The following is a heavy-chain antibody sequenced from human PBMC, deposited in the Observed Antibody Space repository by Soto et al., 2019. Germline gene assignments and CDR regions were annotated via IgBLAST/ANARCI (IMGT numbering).Heavy chain of an antibody. V-gene: IGHV4-39*01. D-gene: IGHD6-6*01. CDR3: ARPTSSSSSYGSIDY. CDR1: GGSISSSSYY. CDR2: IYYSGST. Sequence: SETLSLTCTVSGGSISSSSYYWGWIRQPPGKGLEWIGSIYYSGSTYYNPSLKSRVTISVDTSKNQFSLKLSSVTAADTAVYYCARPTSSSSSYGSIDYWGQGTLVTVSS. J-gene: IGHJ4*02.